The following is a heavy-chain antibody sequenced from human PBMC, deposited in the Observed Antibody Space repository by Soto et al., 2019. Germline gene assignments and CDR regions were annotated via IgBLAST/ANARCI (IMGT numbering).Heavy chain of an antibody. D-gene: IGHD5-18*01. Sequence: EVQLVESGGSLVQPGGSLRLSCAASGFAFTSYRMHWVRQAPGKGLVWVSRTNTDGSNISYGDSVKGRFTISRDNAKHTLYLQMNSLRPEDTAVYYCAREEGYSYTYWGQGTLVAVSS. CDR1: GFAFTSYR. CDR3: AREEGYSYTY. J-gene: IGHJ4*02. V-gene: IGHV3-74*01. CDR2: TNTDGSNI.